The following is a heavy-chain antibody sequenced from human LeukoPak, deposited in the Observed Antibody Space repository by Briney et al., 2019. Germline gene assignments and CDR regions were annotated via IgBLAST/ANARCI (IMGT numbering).Heavy chain of an antibody. CDR1: GGTFSSYA. V-gene: IGHV1-69*13. J-gene: IGHJ5*02. CDR3: ARAPWGTQSWFDP. D-gene: IGHD1-1*01. Sequence: SVKVSCKASGGTFSSYAISWVRQAPGQGLEWMGGIIPIFGTANYAQKFQGRVTITADESTSTAYMELSSLRSEDTAVYYCARAPWGTQSWFDPWGQGTLVTVSS. CDR2: IIPIFGTA.